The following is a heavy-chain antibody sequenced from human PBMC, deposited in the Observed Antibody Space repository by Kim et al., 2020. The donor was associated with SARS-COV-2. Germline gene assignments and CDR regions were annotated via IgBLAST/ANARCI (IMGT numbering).Heavy chain of an antibody. Sequence: SETLSLTCTVSGGSMSSYYWTWIRQPPGKGLEWIGYIYYSGSTTYNPSLKSRVTISVDTSKNQFSLKLSSVTAADTAVYYCVRTPGSGYFYVFDYWGQGTLVTVSS. V-gene: IGHV4-59*08. CDR3: VRTPGSGYFYVFDY. D-gene: IGHD3-22*01. CDR1: GGSMSSYY. CDR2: IYYSGST. J-gene: IGHJ4*01.